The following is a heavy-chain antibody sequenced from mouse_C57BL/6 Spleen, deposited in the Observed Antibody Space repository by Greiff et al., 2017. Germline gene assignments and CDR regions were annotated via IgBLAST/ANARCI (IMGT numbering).Heavy chain of an antibody. J-gene: IGHJ1*03. Sequence: QVQLQQSGPELVKPGASVKISCKASGYSFTSYYIHWVKQRPGQGLEWIGWIYPGSGNTKYNEKFKGKATLTADTSSSTAYMQLSSLTSEDSAVYYCANHYYGSSYWYFDVWGTGTTVTVSS. CDR3: ANHYYGSSYWYFDV. CDR2: IYPGSGNT. V-gene: IGHV1-66*01. D-gene: IGHD1-1*01. CDR1: GYSFTSYY.